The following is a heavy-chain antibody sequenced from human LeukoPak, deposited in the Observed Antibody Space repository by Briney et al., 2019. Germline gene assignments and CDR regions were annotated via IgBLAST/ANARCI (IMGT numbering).Heavy chain of an antibody. V-gene: IGHV4-59*01. CDR3: ARGHYDFWSGYYLNWFDP. J-gene: IGHJ5*02. Sequence: KSSETLSLTCTVSGGSISSYYWSWIRQPPGKGLEWIGYIYYSGSTNYNPSLKSRVTISVDTSKNQFSLKLSSVTAADTAVYYCARGHYDFWSGYYLNWFDPWGQGTLVTVSS. D-gene: IGHD3-3*01. CDR1: GGSISSYY. CDR2: IYYSGST.